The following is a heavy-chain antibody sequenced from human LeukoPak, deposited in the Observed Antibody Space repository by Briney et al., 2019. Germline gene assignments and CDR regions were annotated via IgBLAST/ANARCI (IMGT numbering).Heavy chain of an antibody. CDR3: ARGVRAGGAPDY. V-gene: IGHV3-21*01. Sequence: PGGSLRLSCAASGFTFGSYSMNRVRQAPGKGLEWVSSISSSSSYIYYADSVKGRFTISRDNAKNSLYLQMNSLRAEDTAVYYCARGVRAGGAPDYWGQGTLVTVSS. CDR2: ISSSSSYI. CDR1: GFTFGSYS. D-gene: IGHD1-26*01. J-gene: IGHJ4*02.